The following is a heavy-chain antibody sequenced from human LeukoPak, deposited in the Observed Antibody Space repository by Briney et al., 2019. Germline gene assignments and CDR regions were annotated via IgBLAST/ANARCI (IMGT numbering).Heavy chain of an antibody. CDR1: GFTFSSYS. D-gene: IGHD2-2*01. CDR2: ISSSSSYI. Sequence: GGSLILFCAASGFTFSSYSMKWGLQAPAGGLEWVSSISSSSSYIYYADSVKGRFTTSRDNAENSLYLQMNSLRAEDTAVYYCARAVGCSSTSCYYYYGMDVWGQGTTVTVSS. V-gene: IGHV3-21*01. J-gene: IGHJ6*02. CDR3: ARAVGCSSTSCYYYYGMDV.